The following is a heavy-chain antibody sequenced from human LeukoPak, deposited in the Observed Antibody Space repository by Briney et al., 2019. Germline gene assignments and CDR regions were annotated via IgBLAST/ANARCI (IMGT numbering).Heavy chain of an antibody. J-gene: IGHJ5*02. V-gene: IGHV4-4*07. CDR3: ARAPRPYSSPAGPGNRNWFDP. D-gene: IGHD6-13*01. CDR2: IYTSGST. CDR1: GGSISSYY. Sequence: SETLSLTCTVSGGSISSYYWSWIRQPAGKGLEWIGRIYTSGSTNYNPSLKSRVTMSVDTSKNQFSLKLSSVTAADTAVYYCARAPRPYSSPAGPGNRNWFDPWGQGTLVTVSS.